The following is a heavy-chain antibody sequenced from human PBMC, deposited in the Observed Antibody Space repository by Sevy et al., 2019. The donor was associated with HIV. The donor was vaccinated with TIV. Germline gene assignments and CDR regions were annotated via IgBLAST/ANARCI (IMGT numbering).Heavy chain of an antibody. CDR3: ARGGGNGWYYFDY. CDR1: GGTFRTYG. D-gene: IGHD6-19*01. CDR2: IIPILGTV. J-gene: IGHJ4*02. Sequence: SVKVSCKATGGTFRTYGISWVRQAPGQGLEWMGGIIPILGTVNYAQKFQGRVTITADESTKTAYMELSSLRSEDTAVYYCARGGGNGWYYFDYWGQGTLVTVSS. V-gene: IGHV1-69*13.